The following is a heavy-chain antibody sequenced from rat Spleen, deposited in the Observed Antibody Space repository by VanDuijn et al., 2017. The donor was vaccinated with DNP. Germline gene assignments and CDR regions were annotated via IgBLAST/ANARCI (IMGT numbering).Heavy chain of an antibody. V-gene: IGHV2-30*01. CDR2: VWIGGTT. CDR3: ARDGQWDYLDY. J-gene: IGHJ2*01. Sequence: QVQLKESGPGLVQPSRTLSLTCTVSGFSLTNHHVHWVRQPSGKGPEGMGVVWIGGTTHISSIFKSRVSISRDTSKSQVFLEVNSLQSEDTATYYCARDGQWDYLDYWGQGVMVTVAS. D-gene: IGHD1-1*01. CDR1: GFSLTNHH.